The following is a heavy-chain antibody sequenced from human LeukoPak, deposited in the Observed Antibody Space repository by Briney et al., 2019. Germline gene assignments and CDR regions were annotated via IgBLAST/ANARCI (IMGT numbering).Heavy chain of an antibody. Sequence: GGSLRLSCAASGFTFSSYSMNWVRQAPGKGLEWVSSISSSSSYIYYADSVKGRFTISRDNAKNSLYLQMNSLRAEDTAVYYCARGYGSGNYYPHYYFDYWGQGTLVTVSS. CDR1: GFTFSSYS. CDR2: ISSSSSYI. J-gene: IGHJ4*02. D-gene: IGHD3-10*01. V-gene: IGHV3-21*01. CDR3: ARGYGSGNYYPHYYFDY.